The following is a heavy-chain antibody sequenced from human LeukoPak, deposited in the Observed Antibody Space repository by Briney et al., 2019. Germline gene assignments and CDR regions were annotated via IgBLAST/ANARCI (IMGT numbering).Heavy chain of an antibody. CDR2: ISGSGGST. V-gene: IGHV3-23*01. CDR1: GFTFSSYA. CDR3: AKAMDTAMVTEGSYFDY. D-gene: IGHD5-18*01. Sequence: GSLRLSCAASGFTFSSYAMSRVRQAPGKGLEWVSAISGSGGSTYYADSVKGRFTISRDNSKNTLYLQMNSLRAEDTAVYYCAKAMDTAMVTEGSYFDYWGQGTLVTVSS. J-gene: IGHJ4*02.